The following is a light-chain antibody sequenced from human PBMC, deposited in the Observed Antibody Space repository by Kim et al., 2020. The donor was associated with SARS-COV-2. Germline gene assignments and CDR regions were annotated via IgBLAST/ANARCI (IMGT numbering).Light chain of an antibody. CDR1: QSISSY. CDR2: GAS. J-gene: IGKJ3*01. CDR3: QHYDTYPFT. V-gene: IGKV1-8*01. Sequence: ASIGDRVTITCRASQSISSYLAWYQQKPGKAPDLLIYGASTLQRGVPSRFSGSGSGTEFTLTITYLQPEDFATYYCQHYDTYPFTFGPGTKVDIK.